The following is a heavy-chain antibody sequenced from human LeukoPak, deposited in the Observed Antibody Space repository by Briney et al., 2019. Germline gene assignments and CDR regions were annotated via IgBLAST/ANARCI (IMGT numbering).Heavy chain of an antibody. CDR2: INGNGDTT. J-gene: IGHJ5*02. CDR1: GFTFSSCA. V-gene: IGHV3-23*01. CDR3: AKSFCDHGS. D-gene: IGHD2/OR15-2a*01. Sequence: GGSLRLSCAASGFTFSSCAMSWVPQPPGKGLEWVSSINGNGDTTYYADSVKGRFTISRDNSKNTLYLQMNSLRGDDTAVYYCAKSFCDHGSWGQGTLVTVSS.